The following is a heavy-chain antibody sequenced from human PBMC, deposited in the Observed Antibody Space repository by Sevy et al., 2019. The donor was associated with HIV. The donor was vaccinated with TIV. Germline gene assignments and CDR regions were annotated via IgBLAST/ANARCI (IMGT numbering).Heavy chain of an antibody. V-gene: IGHV3-30*01. CDR3: ARFPPERAFDI. Sequence: GGCLRLSCAASGLAFSSYAMHWVRQTPDKGLEWVAVISYDGSNQADADSVKGRFTISKVNSKNTLYLQMNSLRVEDTAVHYCARFPPERAFDIWGQGTMVTVSS. J-gene: IGHJ3*02. CDR1: GLAFSSYA. CDR2: ISYDGSNQ.